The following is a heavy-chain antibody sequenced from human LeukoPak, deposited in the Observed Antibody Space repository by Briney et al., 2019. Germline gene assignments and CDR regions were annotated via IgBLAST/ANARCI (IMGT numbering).Heavy chain of an antibody. D-gene: IGHD3-3*02. CDR2: VFDTRRS. J-gene: IGHJ4*02. CDR3: AIIKYGNIFGYFDF. V-gene: IGHV4-59*11. Sequence: SETLSLTCTVSGASFSSHHLGWIRQPPGKELEWIGNVFDTRRSKDNPSLNSRVRLSADTSKKQLCLRLSSVTAADTALYYRAIIKYGNIFGYFDFWGQGILVTVSP. CDR1: GASFSSHH.